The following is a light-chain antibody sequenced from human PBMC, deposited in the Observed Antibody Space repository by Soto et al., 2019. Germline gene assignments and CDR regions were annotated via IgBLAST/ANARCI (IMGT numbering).Light chain of an antibody. V-gene: IGKV3-20*01. CDR1: QSVSSSY. J-gene: IGKJ1*01. CDR3: QQYGSSPQS. CDR2: GAS. Sequence: EIVLTQSPGTLSLSPGERATLSCRASQSVSSSYLAWYQQKPGQAPRLLIYGASSRTTGIPDRFSGSGSGTDITLTISRLELEDFAVYYCQQYGSSPQSFGQGTKVDIK.